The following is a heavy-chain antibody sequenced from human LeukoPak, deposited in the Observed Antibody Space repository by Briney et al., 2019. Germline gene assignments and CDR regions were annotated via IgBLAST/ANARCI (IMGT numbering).Heavy chain of an antibody. CDR2: IYYSGST. Sequence: SKTLSLTCTVSGGSISSHYWSWIRQPPGKGLEWIGYIYYSGSTNYNPSLKSRVTISVDTSKNQFPLKLSSVTAADTAVYYCARESTMVTSWFDPWGQGTLVTVSS. CDR3: ARESTMVTSWFDP. J-gene: IGHJ5*02. V-gene: IGHV4-59*11. D-gene: IGHD5-18*01. CDR1: GGSISSHY.